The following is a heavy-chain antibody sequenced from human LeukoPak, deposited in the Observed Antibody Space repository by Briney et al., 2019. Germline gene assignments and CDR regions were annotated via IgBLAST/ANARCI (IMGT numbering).Heavy chain of an antibody. Sequence: GASVKVSCKASGYTFTSYGISWVRQAPGQGLERMGWISAYNGNTNYAQKLQGRVTMTTDTSTSTAYMELRSLRSDDTAVYYCARGPYRLIGQMNDAFDIWGQGTMVTVSS. CDR3: ARGPYRLIGQMNDAFDI. J-gene: IGHJ3*02. D-gene: IGHD3-16*02. CDR1: GYTFTSYG. CDR2: ISAYNGNT. V-gene: IGHV1-18*01.